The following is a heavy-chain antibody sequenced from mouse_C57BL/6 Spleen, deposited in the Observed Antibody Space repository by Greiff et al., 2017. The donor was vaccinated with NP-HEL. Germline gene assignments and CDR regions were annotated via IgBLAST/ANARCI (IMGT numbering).Heavy chain of an antibody. V-gene: IGHV14-4*01. CDR3: TTWKGYGLYFDY. J-gene: IGHJ2*01. CDR2: IDPENGVT. D-gene: IGHD2-2*01. CDR1: GFNIKDDY. Sequence: EVQLQQSGAELVRPGASVKLSCTASGFNIKDDYMPWVKQRPDQGLAWIGWIDPENGVTEYASKFQGQATISFDPSSNTAYLQLSSLTSEDTAVYYCTTWKGYGLYFDYWGQGTTLTVSS.